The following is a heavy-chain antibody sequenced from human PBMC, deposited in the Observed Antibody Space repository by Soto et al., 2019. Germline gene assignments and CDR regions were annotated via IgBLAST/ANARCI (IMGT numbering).Heavy chain of an antibody. CDR2: ISSSSSYI. Sequence: GGSLRLSCAASGFTFSSYSMNWVRQAPGKGLEWVSSISSSSSYIYYADSVKGRFTISRDNAKNSLYLQMNSLRAEDTAVYYCARDFSEVAAIRPLSYYYYYMDVWGKGTTVTVSS. J-gene: IGHJ6*03. CDR1: GFTFSSYS. D-gene: IGHD2-15*01. V-gene: IGHV3-21*01. CDR3: ARDFSEVAAIRPLSYYYYYMDV.